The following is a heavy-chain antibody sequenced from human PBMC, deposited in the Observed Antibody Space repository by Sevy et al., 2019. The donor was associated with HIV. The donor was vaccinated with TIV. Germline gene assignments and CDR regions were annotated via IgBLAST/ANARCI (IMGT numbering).Heavy chain of an antibody. J-gene: IGHJ6*02. CDR2: ISSSGSTI. D-gene: IGHD3-3*01. CDR1: GFTFSDYY. V-gene: IGHV3-11*01. CDR3: ARDFSSGAGFLEWLPNYYYYGMDV. Sequence: GGSLRLSCAASGFTFSDYYMSWIRQAPGKGLEWVSYISSSGSTIYYADSVKGRFTISRDNAKNSLYLQMNSLRAEDTAVYYCARDFSSGAGFLEWLPNYYYYGMDVWGQGTTVTVSS.